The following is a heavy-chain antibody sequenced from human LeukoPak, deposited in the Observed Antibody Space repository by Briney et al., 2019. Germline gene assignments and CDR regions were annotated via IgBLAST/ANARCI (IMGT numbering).Heavy chain of an antibody. V-gene: IGHV4-39*07. J-gene: IGHJ5*02. Sequence: PSETLSLTCTVSGGSISSSSYYWGWIRQPPGKGLEWIGSIYYSGSTYYNPSLKSRVTISVDTSKNQFSLKLSSVTAADTAVYYCARCLDSSGYYYGPWGQGTLVTVSS. CDR3: ARCLDSSGYYYGP. CDR2: IYYSGST. CDR1: GGSISSSSYY. D-gene: IGHD3-22*01.